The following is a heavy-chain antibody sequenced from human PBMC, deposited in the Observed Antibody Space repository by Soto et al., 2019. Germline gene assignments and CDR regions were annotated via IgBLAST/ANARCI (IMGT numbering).Heavy chain of an antibody. CDR3: AKDMYCSGGSCYGFDY. D-gene: IGHD2-15*01. V-gene: IGHV3-43*01. CDR1: GFTFDDYT. CDR2: ISWDGGST. J-gene: IGHJ4*02. Sequence: EVQLVESGGVVVQPGGSLRLSCAASGFTFDDYTMHGVRQAPGKGLEWVSLISWDGGSTYYADSVKGRFTISRDNSKNSLYLQMNSLRTEDTALYYCAKDMYCSGGSCYGFDYWGQGTLVTVSS.